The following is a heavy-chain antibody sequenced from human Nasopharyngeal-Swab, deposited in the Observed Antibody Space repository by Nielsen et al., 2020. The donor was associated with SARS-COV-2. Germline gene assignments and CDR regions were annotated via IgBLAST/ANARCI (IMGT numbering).Heavy chain of an antibody. CDR1: RFTFSRWP. J-gene: IGHJ4*02. CDR2: ISSDGSDK. V-gene: IGHV3-30*03. CDR3: ASLRADTPDFAY. D-gene: IGHD2-15*01. Sequence: GGSLRLSCVASRFTFSRWPMHWVRQAPGKGPEWVTVISSDGSDKQYVDSVKGRFTISRDNSKNTLYLQMKSLRAEDTGVYYCASLRADTPDFAYWGQGTLVTVSS.